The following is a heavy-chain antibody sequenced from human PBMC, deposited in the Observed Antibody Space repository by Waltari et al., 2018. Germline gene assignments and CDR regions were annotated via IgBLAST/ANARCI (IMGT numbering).Heavy chain of an antibody. CDR2: VPRSGRT. Sequence: QLQLQESGPGLVKPSGTLSLTCVVSGDPMSGNSGWSWVRQSPDKGLEWIGQVPRSGRTNYNPSFASRAIVSLDTSMNQFSLRILSATAADTAVYYCARDLGRGLFLDSWGQGTLVTVSP. V-gene: IGHV4-4*02. D-gene: IGHD2-15*01. J-gene: IGHJ4*02. CDR3: ARDLGRGLFLDS. CDR1: GDPMSGNSG.